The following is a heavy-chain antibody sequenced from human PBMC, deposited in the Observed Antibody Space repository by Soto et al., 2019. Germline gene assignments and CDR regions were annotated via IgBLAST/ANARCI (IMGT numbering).Heavy chain of an antibody. D-gene: IGHD3-10*01. V-gene: IGHV3-74*01. CDR2: INSDGSST. CDR1: GFTFSSYW. CDR3: ARVGVTLYYFDY. J-gene: IGHJ4*02. Sequence: EVQLVASGGGLVQPGGSLRLSCAASGFTFSSYWMHWVRQAPGKGLVWVSRINSDGSSTSYADSVKGRFTISRDNAKNTLYLRINSLRAEDTAVYYCARVGVTLYYFDYWGQGTLVTVSS.